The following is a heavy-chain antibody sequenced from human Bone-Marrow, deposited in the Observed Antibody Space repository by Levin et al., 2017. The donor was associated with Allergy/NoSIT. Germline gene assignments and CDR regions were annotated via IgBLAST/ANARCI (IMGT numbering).Heavy chain of an antibody. V-gene: IGHV3-30*18. D-gene: IGHD6-19*01. CDR3: AKDGAVAGYWYFDL. Sequence: GGSLRLSCAASGFTFSSYGMHWVRQAPGKGLEWVAVISYDGSNKYYADSVKGRFTISRDNSKNTLYLQMNSLRAEDTAVYYCAKDGAVAGYWYFDLWGRGTLVTVSS. J-gene: IGHJ2*01. CDR1: GFTFSSYG. CDR2: ISYDGSNK.